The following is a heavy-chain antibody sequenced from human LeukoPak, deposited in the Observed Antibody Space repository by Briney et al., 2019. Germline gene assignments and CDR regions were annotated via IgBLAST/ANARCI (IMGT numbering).Heavy chain of an antibody. CDR3: ARDSGTTGEVKFDP. V-gene: IGHV4-4*02. CDR1: GGSLNTNTW. CDR2: VFHSGST. Sequence: SETLSLTCTVSGGSLNTNTWWSWVRQPPGKGLEWTGEVFHSGSTNYNPSLESRLSISMDKSNNRFSLKLSSVTAADTAVYYCARDSGTTGEVKFDPWGQGTLVTVSS. D-gene: IGHD3-10*01. J-gene: IGHJ5*02.